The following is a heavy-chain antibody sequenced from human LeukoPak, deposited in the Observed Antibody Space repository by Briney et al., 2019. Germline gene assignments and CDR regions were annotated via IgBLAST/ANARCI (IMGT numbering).Heavy chain of an antibody. D-gene: IGHD1-20*01. V-gene: IGHV4-31*11. CDR1: GGSISSGGYY. Sequence: SETLSLTCAVSGGSISSGGYYWSWIRQHPGEGLEWIGYIYYSGSTYYNPSLKSRVTISVDTSKNQFSLKLSSVTAADTAVYYCARRGNWNYGMDVWGQGTTVTVSS. CDR2: IYYSGST. J-gene: IGHJ6*02. CDR3: ARRGNWNYGMDV.